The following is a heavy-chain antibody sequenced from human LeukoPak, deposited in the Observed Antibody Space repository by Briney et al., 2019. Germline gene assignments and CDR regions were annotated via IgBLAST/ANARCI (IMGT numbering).Heavy chain of an antibody. CDR1: GFTFSTYG. J-gene: IGHJ4*02. V-gene: IGHV3-64*01. Sequence: PGGSLRLSCAASGFTFSTYGMHWVRQAPGKGLEYVSGIGPDGGTTYYAKSVKGRFTISGDKAKNSLYLQMNSLRVEDTAVYYCARDYKYAFDNWGQGTLVTVSS. CDR3: ARDYKYAFDN. CDR2: IGPDGGTT. D-gene: IGHD5-24*01.